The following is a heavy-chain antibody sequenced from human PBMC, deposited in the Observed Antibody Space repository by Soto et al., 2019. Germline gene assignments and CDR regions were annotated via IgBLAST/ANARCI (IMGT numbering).Heavy chain of an antibody. CDR3: AIWTNGMSWTDY. CDR2: ISGSGGST. V-gene: IGHV3-23*01. J-gene: IGHJ4*01. D-gene: IGHD2-8*01. CDR1: GFTFSSNA. Sequence: HPGGSLRLSCAASGFTFSSNAMSWVRQAPGKGLEWVSAISGSGGSTYYADSVKGRFTISRDNSKNTLYLQMNSLRAEDTAVYYCAIWTNGMSWTDYWCHATLVTVPS.